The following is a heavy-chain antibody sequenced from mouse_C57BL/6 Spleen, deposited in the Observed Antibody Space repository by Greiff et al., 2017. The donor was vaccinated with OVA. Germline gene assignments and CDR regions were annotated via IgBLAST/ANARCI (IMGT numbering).Heavy chain of an antibody. D-gene: IGHD1-1*01. J-gene: IGHJ1*03. CDR1: GYTLTSYW. V-gene: IGHV1-64*01. CDR3: ARSGSSYWYFDV. CDR2: IHANSGST. Sequence: QVQLKQPGAELVKPGASVKLSCKASGYTLTSYWMHWVKQRPGQGLEWIGMIHANSGSTNYNEKFKSKATLTVDKSSSTAYMQLSSLTSEDSAVYYCARSGSSYWYFDVWGTGTTVTVSS.